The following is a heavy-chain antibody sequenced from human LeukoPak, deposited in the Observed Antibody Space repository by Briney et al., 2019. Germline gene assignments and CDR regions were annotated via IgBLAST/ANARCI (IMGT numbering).Heavy chain of an antibody. CDR2: VSSSGSTI. D-gene: IGHD3-10*01. CDR3: ATAPTLLWFGRDYDYYYMDV. J-gene: IGHJ6*03. Sequence: GGSLRLSCAASGFTFSSYEMNWVRQAPGKGLEWVSYVSSSGSTIYYADSVKGRFTISRDNAKNSLYLQMNSLRAEDTAVYYCATAPTLLWFGRDYDYYYMDVWGKGTTVTISS. CDR1: GFTFSSYE. V-gene: IGHV3-48*03.